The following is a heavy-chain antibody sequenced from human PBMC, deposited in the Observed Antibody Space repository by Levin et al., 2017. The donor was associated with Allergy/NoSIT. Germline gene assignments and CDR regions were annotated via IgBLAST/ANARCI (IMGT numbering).Heavy chain of an antibody. V-gene: IGHV1-2*02. CDR1: EYTFTGYY. Sequence: GESLKISCKASEYTFTGYYMCWLRQAPGQGLEWMGWINPSTGGTNYAQKFQGRVTVTRDTPISTAYMELTRLTSDDTAVYYCARGAGRYFDLWGRGTLVTVSS. J-gene: IGHJ2*01. CDR2: INPSTGGT. CDR3: ARGAGRYFDL.